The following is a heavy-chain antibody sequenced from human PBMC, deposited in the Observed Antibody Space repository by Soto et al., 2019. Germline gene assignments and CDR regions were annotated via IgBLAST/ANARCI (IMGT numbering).Heavy chain of an antibody. CDR2: IYYSGST. CDR3: ARDKASVAGPPLYYFFGMDV. D-gene: IGHD2-15*01. Sequence: QVQLQESGPGLVKPSETLSLTCTVSGGSVSSGSYYWSWIRQPPGKGLEWIGYIYYSGSTNYNPSLTRRVTITVDTSTNRFSLKLSSLTAEDTAVYYCARDKASVAGPPLYYFFGMDVWGQVTTVTVSS. J-gene: IGHJ6*02. CDR1: GGSVSSGSYY. V-gene: IGHV4-61*01.